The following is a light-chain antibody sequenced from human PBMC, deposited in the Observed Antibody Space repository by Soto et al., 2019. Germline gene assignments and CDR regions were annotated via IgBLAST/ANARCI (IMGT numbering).Light chain of an antibody. CDR1: SSDVGFYNF. CDR2: EVT. J-gene: IGLJ1*01. Sequence: ALTQPPSASGSPGQSLTISCTGTSSDVGFYNFVSWYQQRPGKAPKLVIYEVTKRPSGVPDRFSGSKSGSTASLTVSGLQADDEAEYYCASYAGTKLFVFGSGTKVTVL. CDR3: ASYAGTKLFV. V-gene: IGLV2-8*01.